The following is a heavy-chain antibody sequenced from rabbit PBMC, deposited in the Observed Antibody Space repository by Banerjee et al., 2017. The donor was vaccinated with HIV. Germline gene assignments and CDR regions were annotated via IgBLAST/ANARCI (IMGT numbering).Heavy chain of an antibody. CDR2: INTSSGNT. CDR3: ARSIYDDTAAFDP. Sequence: GGDLVKPEGSLTLTCTASGFSFSNKYVMCWVRQAPGKGLEWIACINTSSGNTVYASWAKGRFTISKTSSTTVTLQMTSLTAADTATYFCARSIYDDTAAFDPWGQGTLVTVS. V-gene: IGHV1S45*01. D-gene: IGHD1-1*01. J-gene: IGHJ2*01. CDR1: GFSFSNKYV.